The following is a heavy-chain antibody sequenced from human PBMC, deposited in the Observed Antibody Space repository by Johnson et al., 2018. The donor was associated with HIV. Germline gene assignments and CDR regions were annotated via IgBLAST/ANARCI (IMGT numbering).Heavy chain of an antibody. Sequence: VQLVESGGGLIQPGGSLRLSCAASGFTVSSNYMSWVRLAPGKGLEWVSAIGTAGDTYYPGSVKGRFTISRENAKNSLYLQMNSLRARDTAVYYCARDRSKGGAFDIWGQGTMVTVSS. J-gene: IGHJ3*02. D-gene: IGHD2/OR15-2a*01. CDR1: GFTVSSNY. CDR2: IGTAGDT. CDR3: ARDRSKGGAFDI. V-gene: IGHV3-13*01.